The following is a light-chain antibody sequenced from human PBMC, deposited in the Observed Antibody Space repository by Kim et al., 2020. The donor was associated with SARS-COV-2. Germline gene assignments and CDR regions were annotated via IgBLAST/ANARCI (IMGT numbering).Light chain of an antibody. CDR3: QSADSSGTYVV. J-gene: IGLJ2*01. CDR2: KDS. Sequence: PGQTARITCSGDALPKQYAYWYQQKPGQAPVLVIYKDSERPSGIHERFSGSSSGTTVTLTISGVQAEDEADYYCQSADSSGTYVVFGGGTQLTVL. CDR1: ALPKQY. V-gene: IGLV3-25*03.